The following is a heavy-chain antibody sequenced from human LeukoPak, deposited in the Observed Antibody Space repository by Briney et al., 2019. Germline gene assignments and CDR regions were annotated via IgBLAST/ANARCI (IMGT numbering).Heavy chain of an antibody. Sequence: GGSLSSSVAASGFIFNNMGLIWFAQAPGKGLEWVSAISNDGGGTQYADFVEGRFTISRDNSKNTLFLQMSSLRAEDTAVYFCARHTLWRFDYWGQGALVTVSS. J-gene: IGHJ4*02. V-gene: IGHV3-23*01. D-gene: IGHD1-1*01. CDR1: GFIFNNMG. CDR3: ARHTLWRFDY. CDR2: ISNDGGGT.